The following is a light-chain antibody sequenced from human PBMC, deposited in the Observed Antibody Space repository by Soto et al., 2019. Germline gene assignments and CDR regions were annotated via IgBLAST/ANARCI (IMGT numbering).Light chain of an antibody. V-gene: IGLV2-14*03. CDR3: SSYTTSNTRQIV. CDR2: DVS. CDR1: SSDVGGYNY. Sequence: QSVLTQPASVSGSPGQSITISCNRTSSDVGGYNYVSWYQHHPGKAPKLMIYDVSNRPSGVSNRFSGSKSGNTASLTISGLQPEDEADYYCSSYTTSNTRQIVLGTGTKVTVL. J-gene: IGLJ1*01.